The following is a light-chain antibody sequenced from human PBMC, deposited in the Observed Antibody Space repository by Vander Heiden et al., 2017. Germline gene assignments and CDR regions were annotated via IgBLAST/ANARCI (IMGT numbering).Light chain of an antibody. V-gene: IGKV3-20*01. Sequence: EIVLTQSPGTLSLSPGERATLSCRVSQRVSSHYLAWYQKKPGQAPRLLMYDASSRATGISDRFSGSGSGTDFTLTITRLEPEDFAVYYCQQNRTFGQGTKVEIK. CDR2: DAS. J-gene: IGKJ1*01. CDR1: QRVSSHY. CDR3: QQNRT.